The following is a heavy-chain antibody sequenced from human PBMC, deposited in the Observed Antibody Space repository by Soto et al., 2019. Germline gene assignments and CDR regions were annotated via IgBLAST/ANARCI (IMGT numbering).Heavy chain of an antibody. D-gene: IGHD3-10*01. V-gene: IGHV3-30-3*01. CDR3: ARDLEAVGGAYYGMDG. CDR2: ISYDGSNK. Sequence: SCKASGYTFTIYAMHWVRQAPGKGLEWVAVISYDGSNKYYADSVKGRFTISRDNSKNTLYLQMSSLRAEDTAVYYCARDLEAVGGAYYGMDGWVQGDTVTVSS. CDR1: GYTFTIYA. J-gene: IGHJ6*02.